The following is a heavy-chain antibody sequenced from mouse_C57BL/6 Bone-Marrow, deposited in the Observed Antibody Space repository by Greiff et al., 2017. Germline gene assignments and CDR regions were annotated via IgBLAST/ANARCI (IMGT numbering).Heavy chain of an antibody. CDR3: TRSGSNYVDWYFDV. J-gene: IGHJ1*03. Sequence: VQLQQSGAELVRPGASVTLSCKASGYTFTDYEMHWVKQTPVHGLEWIGAIDPETGGTAYNQKFKGKAILTADTSSSTAYMERRSLTSEDSAVYYCTRSGSNYVDWYFDVWGTGTTVTGSS. CDR1: GYTFTDYE. V-gene: IGHV1-15*01. D-gene: IGHD2-5*01. CDR2: IDPETGGT.